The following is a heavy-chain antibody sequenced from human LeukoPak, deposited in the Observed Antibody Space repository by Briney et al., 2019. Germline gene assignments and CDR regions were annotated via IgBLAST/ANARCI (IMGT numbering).Heavy chain of an antibody. Sequence: GGSLRLSCAASGFMFGTNDMSWVCQAPGKGLEWVSAISGSGDGTTYADSVKGRFTISRDNSKNTLYLQMSSLRAEDTAVYYCAKAVGQWSFDLWGRGALVTVSS. V-gene: IGHV3-23*01. CDR2: ISGSGDGT. CDR1: GFMFGTND. J-gene: IGHJ2*01. CDR3: AKAVGQWSFDL.